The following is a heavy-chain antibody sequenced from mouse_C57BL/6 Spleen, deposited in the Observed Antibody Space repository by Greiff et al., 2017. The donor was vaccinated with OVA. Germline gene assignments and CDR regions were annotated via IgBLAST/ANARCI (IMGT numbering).Heavy chain of an antibody. CDR2: IDPSDSYT. CDR1: GYTFTSYW. CDR3: ARRGYYGSSYWYFDV. Sequence: VQLQQPGAELVMPGASVKLSCKASGYTFTSYWMHWVKQRPGQGLEWIGEIDPSDSYTNYNQKFKGKSTLTVDKSSSTAYMQLSSLTSEDSAVYYCARRGYYGSSYWYFDVCGTGTTVTVSS. V-gene: IGHV1-69*01. J-gene: IGHJ1*03. D-gene: IGHD1-1*01.